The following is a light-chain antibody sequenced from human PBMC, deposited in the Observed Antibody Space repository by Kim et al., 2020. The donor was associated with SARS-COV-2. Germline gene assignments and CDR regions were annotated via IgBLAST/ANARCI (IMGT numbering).Light chain of an antibody. CDR2: DVS. CDR3: SSYTSSSTVV. Sequence: QSVLTQPASASGSPGQSITISCTGTSSDVGGYNYVSWYQQHPGKAPKLMIYDVSERPSGVSNRFSGSKSGNTASLTISGLQAEDEADYYCSSYTSSSTVVFGGGTQLTVL. V-gene: IGLV2-14*01. J-gene: IGLJ2*01. CDR1: SSDVGGYNY.